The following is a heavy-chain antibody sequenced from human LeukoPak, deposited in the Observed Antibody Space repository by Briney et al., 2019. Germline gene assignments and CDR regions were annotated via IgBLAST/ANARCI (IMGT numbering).Heavy chain of an antibody. CDR1: GGSISSYY. CDR2: IYYSGST. CDR3: ARDSYYYDSSGYYYYFDY. J-gene: IGHJ4*02. D-gene: IGHD3-22*01. Sequence: ASETLSLNCTVSGGSISSYYWSWIRQPPGKGLEWIGYIYYSGSTNYNPSLKSRVTISVDTSKNQFSLKLSSVTAADTAVYYCARDSYYYDSSGYYYYFDYWGQGTLVTVSS. V-gene: IGHV4-59*01.